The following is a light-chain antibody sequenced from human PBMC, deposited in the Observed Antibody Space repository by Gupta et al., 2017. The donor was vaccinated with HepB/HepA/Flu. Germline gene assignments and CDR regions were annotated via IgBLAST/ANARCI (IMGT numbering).Light chain of an antibody. J-gene: IGKJ3*01. CDR1: QRRLHSNGYNY. Sequence: DIVMTQYTLSLAVTPGEPASIHCRTSQRRLHSNGYNYLDWYLQKPGQAPQLLIYLGSNRASGVTDRFSGSGSGTDFTLKISRVEAEDVGVYYCRQTLKSPYYTFGHGTKVDIK. CDR2: LGS. V-gene: IGKV2-28*01. CDR3: RQTLKSPYYT.